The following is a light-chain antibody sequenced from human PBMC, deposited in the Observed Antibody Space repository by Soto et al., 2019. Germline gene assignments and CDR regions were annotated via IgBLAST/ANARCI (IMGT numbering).Light chain of an antibody. V-gene: IGLV2-23*02. CDR2: EVS. CDR3: CSYAGSTTQSYV. Sequence: QSVLAQPASVSEPPGQSITISCTGTNSDVGSYNLVSWYQQHPGKAPKVIIYEVSERPSGVSDRFSGSKSGNTASLMISGLQAEDEADYYCCSYAGSTTQSYVFGSGTKVTVL. CDR1: NSDVGSYNL. J-gene: IGLJ1*01.